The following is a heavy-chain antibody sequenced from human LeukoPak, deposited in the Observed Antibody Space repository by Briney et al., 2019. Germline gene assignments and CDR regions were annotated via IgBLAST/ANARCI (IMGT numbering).Heavy chain of an antibody. CDR3: ARGPNYGDRVDYLDS. CDR2: IKQGGSEK. CDR1: GFTFSSHW. J-gene: IGHJ4*02. D-gene: IGHD4-17*01. V-gene: IGHV3-7*01. Sequence: GGSLRLSCAASGFTFSSHWITWVRQAPGKGLEWVASIKQGGSEKYYADSVKGRFTVSRDNATNSLSLQMNSLSADDPAVYCARGPNYGDRVDYLDSWGQGSKVTASS.